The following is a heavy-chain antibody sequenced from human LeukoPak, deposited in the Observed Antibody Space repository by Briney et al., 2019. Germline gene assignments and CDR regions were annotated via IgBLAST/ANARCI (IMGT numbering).Heavy chain of an antibody. CDR1: GFTFTTYW. CDR2: IKQDGNEK. Sequence: GGSLRLSCAASGFTFTTYWMSWVRQAPGKGLEWVANIKQDGNEKYYVDSVKGRFTISRDNAKNTVYLQMNSLRAEDTAVYYCVRSMNGRYGFFDYWGQGILVTVSS. CDR3: VRSMNGRYGFFDY. J-gene: IGHJ4*02. V-gene: IGHV3-7*01. D-gene: IGHD1-26*01.